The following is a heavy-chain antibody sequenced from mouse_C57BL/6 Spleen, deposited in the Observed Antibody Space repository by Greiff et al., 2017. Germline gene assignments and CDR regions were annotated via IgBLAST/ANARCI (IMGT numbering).Heavy chain of an antibody. CDR2: ISYDGSN. J-gene: IGHJ3*01. Sequence: EVKLMESGPGLVKPSQSLSLTCSVTGYSITSGYYWNWIRQFPGNKLEWMGYISYDGSNNYNPSLKNRISIARDTSKNQFFLKLNSVTTEETATYYCARGDDGYSPWFAYWGQGTLVTVSA. D-gene: IGHD2-3*01. CDR3: ARGDDGYSPWFAY. CDR1: GYSITSGYY. V-gene: IGHV3-6*01.